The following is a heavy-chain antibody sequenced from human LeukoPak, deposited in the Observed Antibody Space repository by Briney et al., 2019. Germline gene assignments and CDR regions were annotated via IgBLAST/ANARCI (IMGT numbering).Heavy chain of an antibody. CDR2: IKSKTDGGTT. CDR3: TTDRLSTLWFGESKYYYMDV. V-gene: IGHV3-15*01. Sequence: PGGSLRLSCAVSGFTFSSYSMTWVRQAPGKGLEWVGRIKSKTDGGTTDYAAPVKGRFTISRDDSKNTLYLQMNSLKTEDTAVYYCTTDRLSTLWFGESKYYYMDVWGKGTTVTISS. J-gene: IGHJ6*03. CDR1: GFTFSSYS. D-gene: IGHD3-10*01.